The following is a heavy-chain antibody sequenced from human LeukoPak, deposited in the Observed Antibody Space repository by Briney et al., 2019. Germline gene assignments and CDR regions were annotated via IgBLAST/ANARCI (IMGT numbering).Heavy chain of an antibody. CDR2: MNPNSGNT. D-gene: IGHD3-10*01. CDR1: GYTFTSYD. J-gene: IGHJ3*02. CDR3: ARSLLVLDAFDI. Sequence: ASVKVSCKASGYTFTSYDINWVRQATGQGLERMGWMNPNSGNTGYAQKFQGRVTMTRNTSISTAYMELSSLRSEDTAVYYCARSLLVLDAFDIWGQGTMVTVSS. V-gene: IGHV1-8*01.